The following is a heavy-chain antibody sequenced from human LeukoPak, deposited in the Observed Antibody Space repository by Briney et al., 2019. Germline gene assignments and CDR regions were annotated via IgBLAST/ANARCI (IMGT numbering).Heavy chain of an antibody. D-gene: IGHD1-26*01. V-gene: IGHV3-13*01. J-gene: IGHJ4*02. CDR1: GFTFSSYY. CDR3: ARGQRGSYDY. Sequence: GGSLRLSCAASGFTFSSYYMHWVRQATGKGLEWVSAIGTAGDTYYPGSVKGRFTISRENAKNSLYRQRNSLRAGDTAVYYCARGQRGSYDYWGQGTLVTVSS. CDR2: IGTAGDT.